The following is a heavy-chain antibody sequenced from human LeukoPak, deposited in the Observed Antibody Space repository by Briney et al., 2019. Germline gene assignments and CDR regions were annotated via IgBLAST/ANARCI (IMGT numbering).Heavy chain of an antibody. Sequence: SQTLSLTFAISGDSVSSNSANWNWLRQSPSRGLEWLGRTYYRSKWYNDYAVSVKSRITINPDTSKNQFSLQLNSVTPEDTAVYYCARSRAVAVYYYMDVWGKGTTVTISS. CDR2: TYYRSKWYN. D-gene: IGHD6-19*01. V-gene: IGHV6-1*01. CDR1: GDSVSSNSAN. CDR3: ARSRAVAVYYYMDV. J-gene: IGHJ6*03.